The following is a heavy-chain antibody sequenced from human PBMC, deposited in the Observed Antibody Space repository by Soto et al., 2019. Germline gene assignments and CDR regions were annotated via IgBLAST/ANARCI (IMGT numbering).Heavy chain of an antibody. CDR1: GGSISSSSYY. D-gene: IGHD3-10*01. J-gene: IGHJ6*02. V-gene: IGHV4-39*07. CDR2: IHHSGST. Sequence: SETLSLTCTVSGGSISSSSYYWGWIRQPPGKGLEWIGEIHHSGSTNYNPSLKSRVTISVDTSKNQFSLKLSSVTAADTAVYYCARGFLNGSGSYSVLYYYYYGMDVWGQGTTVTVSS. CDR3: ARGFLNGSGSYSVLYYYYYGMDV.